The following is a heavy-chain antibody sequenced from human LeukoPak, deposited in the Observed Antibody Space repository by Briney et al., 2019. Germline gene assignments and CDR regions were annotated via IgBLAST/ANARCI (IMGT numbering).Heavy chain of an antibody. CDR2: INHSGST. CDR3: AREIHYDSSGQRSLHAFDI. CDR1: GGSFSGYY. D-gene: IGHD3-22*01. J-gene: IGHJ3*02. V-gene: IGHV4-34*01. Sequence: PSETLSLTCAVYGGSFSGYYWSWIRQPPGKGLEWIGEINHSGSTNYNPSLKSRVTISVDTSKNQFSLKLSSVTAADTALYYCAREIHYDSSGQRSLHAFDIWGQGTMVTVSS.